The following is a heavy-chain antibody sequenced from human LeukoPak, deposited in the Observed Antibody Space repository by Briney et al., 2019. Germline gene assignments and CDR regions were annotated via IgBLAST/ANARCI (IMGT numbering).Heavy chain of an antibody. D-gene: IGHD6-6*01. V-gene: IGHV3-11*01. J-gene: IGHJ3*02. CDR1: GFTFSAYY. CDR2: ISSSGSTI. Sequence: GGSLRLSCAASGFTFSAYYLSCIRQAPGKGLEWVSYISSSGSTIYYADSVKGRFTISRDNAKNSLYLQMNSLRAEYTAVYYCASEYSSSSDAFDIWGQGTMVTVSS. CDR3: ASEYSSSSDAFDI.